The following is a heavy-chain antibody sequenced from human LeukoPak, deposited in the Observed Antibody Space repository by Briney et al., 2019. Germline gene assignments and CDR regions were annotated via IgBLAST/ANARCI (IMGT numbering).Heavy chain of an antibody. CDR3: ARERGDSMALYYYYMDV. Sequence: GGSLRLSCAASGFTFSSYSMNWVRQAPGKGLEWVSSISSSSSYIYYADSVKGRFTISRDNAKNSLYLQMDSLRAEDPAVYYCARERGDSMALYYYYMDVWGKGTTVTVSS. J-gene: IGHJ6*03. V-gene: IGHV3-21*01. CDR2: ISSSSSYI. D-gene: IGHD4/OR15-4a*01. CDR1: GFTFSSYS.